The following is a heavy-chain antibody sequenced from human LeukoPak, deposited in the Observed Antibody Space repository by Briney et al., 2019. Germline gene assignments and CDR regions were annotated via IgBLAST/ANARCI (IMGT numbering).Heavy chain of an antibody. CDR3: ARGRWEVRFDP. Sequence: SETLSLTCAVSGYSISSGYYWGWIRQPPGKGLEWIGEISHIGSTNYNPSLESRVTISVDTSKNQFSLKLSSVTAADTAVYYCARGRWEVRFDPWGQGTLVTVSS. V-gene: IGHV4-38-2*01. CDR2: ISHIGST. CDR1: GYSISSGYY. D-gene: IGHD1-26*01. J-gene: IGHJ5*02.